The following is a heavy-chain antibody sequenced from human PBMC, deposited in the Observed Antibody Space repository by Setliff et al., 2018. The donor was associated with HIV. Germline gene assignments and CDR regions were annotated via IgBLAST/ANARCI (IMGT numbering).Heavy chain of an antibody. CDR3: AREGGSGGGWFDS. J-gene: IGHJ5*01. CDR1: GFSFSNYW. CDR2: INGAGNSP. D-gene: IGHD3-10*01. V-gene: IGHV3-74*01. Sequence: GGSLRLSCAASGFSFSNYWMHWVRQAPGKGLVWVSQINGAGNSPTYADSVQGRFTISRDNAKNMLYLQMNSLRVDETAVYYCAREGGSGGGWFDSWGQGTLVTVSS.